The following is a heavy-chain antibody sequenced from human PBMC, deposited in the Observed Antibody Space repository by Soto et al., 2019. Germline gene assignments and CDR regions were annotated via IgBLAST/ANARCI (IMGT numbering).Heavy chain of an antibody. CDR1: GYTFTNYY. CDR2: INPSGGGT. V-gene: IGHV1-46*01. D-gene: IGHD1-26*01. J-gene: IGHJ4*02. CDR3: ARDAGTSGPYSRY. Sequence: QVQLVQSGAEVKKPGASVKVSCKASGYTFTNYYMHWVRQAPGQGLEWMGMINPSGGGTDYAQKFQGRVTMTRDTSTRTVYMELSSLRSEDPAVYYCARDAGTSGPYSRYWGQGTLVTVSS.